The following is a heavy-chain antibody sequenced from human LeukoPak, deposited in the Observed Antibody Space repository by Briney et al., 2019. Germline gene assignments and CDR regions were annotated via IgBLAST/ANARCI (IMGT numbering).Heavy chain of an antibody. Sequence: SETLSLTCAVYGGSFSGYYWSWIRQPPGKGLEWIGEINHSGSTNYNPSLKSRVTISVDTSKNQFSLKLSSVTAADTAVYYCARNPYYYDSSGSFDYWGQGTLVTVSS. V-gene: IGHV4-34*01. CDR1: GGSFSGYY. CDR2: INHSGST. J-gene: IGHJ4*02. D-gene: IGHD3-22*01. CDR3: ARNPYYYDSSGSFDY.